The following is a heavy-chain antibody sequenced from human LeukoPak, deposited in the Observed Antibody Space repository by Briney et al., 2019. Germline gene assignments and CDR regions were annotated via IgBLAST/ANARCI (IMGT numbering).Heavy chain of an antibody. V-gene: IGHV4-59*01. CDR3: ARDRGPSGSYSYYFDY. CDR1: GGSISSYY. CDR2: IYYSGST. Sequence: SETLSLTCTVSGGSISSYYWSWIRQPPGKGLEWIGYIYYSGSTNYNPSLKSRVTISVDTSKNQFSLKLSSVTAADTAVYYCARDRGPSGSYSYYFDYWGQGTLVTVSS. D-gene: IGHD1-26*01. J-gene: IGHJ4*02.